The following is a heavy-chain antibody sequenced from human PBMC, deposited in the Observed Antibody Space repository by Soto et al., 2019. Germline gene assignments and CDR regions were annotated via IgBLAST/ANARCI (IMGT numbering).Heavy chain of an antibody. D-gene: IGHD3-10*01. CDR2: ISWNSGSI. V-gene: IGHV3-9*01. J-gene: IGHJ6*02. Sequence: LRLSCAASGFTFDDYAMHWVRQAPGKGLEWVSGISWNSGSIGYADSVKGRFTISRDNAKNSLYLQMNSLRAEDTALYYCAKERGSGSYWESHGYYYYYGMDVWGQGTTVTVS. CDR1: GFTFDDYA. CDR3: AKERGSGSYWESHGYYYYYGMDV.